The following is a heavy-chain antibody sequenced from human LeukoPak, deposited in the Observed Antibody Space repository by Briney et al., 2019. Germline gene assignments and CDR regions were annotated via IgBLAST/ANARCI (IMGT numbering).Heavy chain of an antibody. D-gene: IGHD3-10*01. CDR2: ISSSGSTI. J-gene: IGHJ3*02. Sequence: GGSLRLSCAASGFTFSDYYMSWIRQAPGKGLEWVSYISSSGSTIYYADSAKGRFTISRDNAKNSLYLQMNSLRAEDTAVYYCARDRGYGSGSYYSRRAAFDIWGQGTMVTVSS. CDR3: ARDRGYGSGSYYSRRAAFDI. CDR1: GFTFSDYY. V-gene: IGHV3-11*01.